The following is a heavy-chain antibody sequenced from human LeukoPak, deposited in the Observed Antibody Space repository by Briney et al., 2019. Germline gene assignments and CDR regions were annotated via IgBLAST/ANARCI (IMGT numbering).Heavy chain of an antibody. CDR2: IYYSGST. J-gene: IGHJ4*02. D-gene: IGHD4-23*01. Sequence: SETLSLTCTVSGGSIRSYYWSWIRQPPGKGLEWIGYIYYSGSTNYNPSLKSRVTISVDTSKNQFSLKLSSVTAADTAVYYCARGGNRGTRYFDYWGQGTLVTVSS. CDR3: ARGGNRGTRYFDY. V-gene: IGHV4-59*01. CDR1: GGSIRSYY.